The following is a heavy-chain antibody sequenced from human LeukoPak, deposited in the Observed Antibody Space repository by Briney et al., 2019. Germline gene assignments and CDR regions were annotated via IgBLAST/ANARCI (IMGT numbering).Heavy chain of an antibody. Sequence: ASVKVSCKSSGYTLTSYDINWVRQATGQGLEWMGWMNPNSGRTGYAQNFQGRITITRNTSISTAYMELSSLRSEDTAVYYCTRETSSRYFDYWGQGTLVTVSS. CDR3: TRETSSRYFDY. CDR1: GYTLTSYD. V-gene: IGHV1-8*01. J-gene: IGHJ4*02. CDR2: MNPNSGRT.